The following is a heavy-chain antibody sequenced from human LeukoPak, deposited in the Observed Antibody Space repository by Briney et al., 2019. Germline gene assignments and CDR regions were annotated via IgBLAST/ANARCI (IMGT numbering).Heavy chain of an antibody. CDR1: GYSFTSYW. J-gene: IGHJ4*02. D-gene: IGHD4-11*01. Sequence: PGESLKISCKGSGYSFTSYWIGWVRQMPGKGLEWMGIIYPGDSDTRYSPSFQGQVTISADKSISTAYLQWSSLKASDTAMHYCARTASNYDVGFDYWGQGTLVTVSS. V-gene: IGHV5-51*01. CDR2: IYPGDSDT. CDR3: ARTASNYDVGFDY.